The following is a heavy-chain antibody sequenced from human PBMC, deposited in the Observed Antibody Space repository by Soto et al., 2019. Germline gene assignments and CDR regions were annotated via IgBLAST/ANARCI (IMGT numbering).Heavy chain of an antibody. D-gene: IGHD3-10*01. CDR3: ARVKYGSGSYLHTFDY. V-gene: IGHV4-59*01. Sequence: PSETLSLTCTVSGGSIDSFYWSWIRQSPGKGLEWIGYIYYTGSTVYNPSLKTRVTIPLDTSKTQFSLKLRSVTAADTAVYYCARVKYGSGSYLHTFDYWGQGALVTVSS. J-gene: IGHJ4*02. CDR1: GGSIDSFY. CDR2: IYYTGST.